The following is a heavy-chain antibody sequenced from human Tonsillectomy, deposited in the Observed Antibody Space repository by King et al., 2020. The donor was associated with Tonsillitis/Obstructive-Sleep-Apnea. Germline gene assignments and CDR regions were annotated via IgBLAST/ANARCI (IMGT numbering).Heavy chain of an antibody. CDR3: ARGDYGDSYYFDH. Sequence: VQLQQWGAGLLKPPETLSLTCGAYGGSFSAYRWSWIRPPPGKGLEWIGEIDLSGSTNYNPSLKSSVAISVETSKNQLSLKLTSVTAADTAVSYCARGDYGDSYYFDHWGQGTLVTVSS. J-gene: IGHJ4*02. CDR1: GGSFSAYR. CDR2: IDLSGST. V-gene: IGHV4-34*01. D-gene: IGHD4-17*01.